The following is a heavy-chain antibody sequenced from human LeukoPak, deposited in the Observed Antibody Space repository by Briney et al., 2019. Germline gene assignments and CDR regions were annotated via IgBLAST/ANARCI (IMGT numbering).Heavy chain of an antibody. J-gene: IGHJ3*02. V-gene: IGHV4-59*01. D-gene: IGHD2-2*01. Sequence: PSETLSLTCSVSGGSISSYYWSWIRQPPGKRLEWIGDIHHSGSTHYNPSLKSRVTISMDISKNQFSLKLSSVTAADTAVYYCARETSWLGGDAFDIWGPGTMVSVSS. CDR3: ARETSWLGGDAFDI. CDR2: IHHSGST. CDR1: GGSISSYY.